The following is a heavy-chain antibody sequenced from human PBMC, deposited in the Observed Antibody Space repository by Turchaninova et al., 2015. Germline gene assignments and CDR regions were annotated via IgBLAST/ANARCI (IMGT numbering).Heavy chain of an antibody. D-gene: IGHD6-19*01. Sequence: QLQLVESGGGLVKPGGSLRRSCAASGFSFSDSYMTWIRQAPGKGLEWLSYISGGSTDTSYGDSVKGRFTISRDNAKNSVYLQMSSLRAEDTAVYYCARTARGPVDWGQGTLVTVSS. CDR1: GFSFSDSY. CDR2: ISGGSTDT. J-gene: IGHJ4*02. V-gene: IGHV3-11*06. CDR3: ARTARGPVD.